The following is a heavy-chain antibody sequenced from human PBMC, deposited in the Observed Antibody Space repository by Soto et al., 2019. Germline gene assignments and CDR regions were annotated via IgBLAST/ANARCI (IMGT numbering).Heavy chain of an antibody. CDR2: IYYSGST. CDR3: ASNYDFWSGYYLVY. D-gene: IGHD3-3*01. Sequence: PSETLSLTCTVSGGSISSSSYYWGWIRQPPGKGLEWIGSIYYSGSTYYNPSLKSRVTISVDTSKNQFSLKLSSVTAADTSVYYCASNYDFWSGYYLVYWGQGTLVTVSS. V-gene: IGHV4-39*01. CDR1: GGSISSSSYY. J-gene: IGHJ4*02.